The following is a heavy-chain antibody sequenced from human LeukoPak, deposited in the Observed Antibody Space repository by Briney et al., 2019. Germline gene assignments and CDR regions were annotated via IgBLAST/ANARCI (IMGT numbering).Heavy chain of an antibody. J-gene: IGHJ4*02. D-gene: IGHD3-3*01. CDR3: ARESGTARSFDY. CDR2: ISSSDTTV. CDR1: GFTFSDYY. Sequence: PGGSLRLSCAASGFTFSDYYMSWIRQAPGKGLEWVSYISSSDTTVYYADSVKGRFTISRDNAKNSLYLQMNSLRAEDTAVYYCARESGTARSFDYWGQGTLVSVSS. V-gene: IGHV3-11*04.